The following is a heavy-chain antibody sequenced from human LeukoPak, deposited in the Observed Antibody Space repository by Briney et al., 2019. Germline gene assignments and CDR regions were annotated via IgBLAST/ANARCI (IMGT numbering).Heavy chain of an antibody. D-gene: IGHD3-22*01. Sequence: PSETLSLTCAVYGGSFSGYYWSWIRQPPGKGLEWIGKINHSGSTNYNPSLKSRVTISVDTSKNQFSLKLSSVTAADTAVYYCARGPLYYYDSSGYRDYWGQGTLVTVSS. V-gene: IGHV4-34*01. CDR1: GGSFSGYY. CDR2: INHSGST. J-gene: IGHJ4*02. CDR3: ARGPLYYYDSSGYRDY.